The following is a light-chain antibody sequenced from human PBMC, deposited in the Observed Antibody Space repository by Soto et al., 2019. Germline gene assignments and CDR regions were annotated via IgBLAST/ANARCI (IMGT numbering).Light chain of an antibody. CDR1: QSVSSGY. CDR2: GAS. V-gene: IGKV3-20*01. Sequence: EMVLTQSPGTLSLSPGERAILSCRASQSVSSGYLAWYQQKPGQAPRLLIYGASSRATGIPDRFSGSGSGTDFTLTISRLESEDFAVYYCQQYGSSPPCTFGPGTKVDIK. CDR3: QQYGSSPPCT. J-gene: IGKJ3*01.